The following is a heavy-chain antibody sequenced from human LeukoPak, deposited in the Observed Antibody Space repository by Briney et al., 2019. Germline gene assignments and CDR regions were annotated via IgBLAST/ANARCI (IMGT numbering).Heavy chain of an antibody. CDR1: GFTFSSYW. D-gene: IGHD3-3*01. Sequence: GGSLRLSCAASGFTFSSYWMHWVRQAPGKGLVWVSRIKSDGSNTNYADSVKGRFTISRDNAKNTLHLQMNSLRAEDTAVYYCAGGGYYGSGRYYFDSWGQGTLVTVSS. CDR3: AGGGYYGSGRYYFDS. CDR2: IKSDGSNT. V-gene: IGHV3-74*01. J-gene: IGHJ4*02.